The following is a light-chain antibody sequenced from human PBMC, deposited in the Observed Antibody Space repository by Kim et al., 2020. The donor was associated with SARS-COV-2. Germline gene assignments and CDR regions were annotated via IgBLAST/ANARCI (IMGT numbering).Light chain of an antibody. J-gene: IGKJ1*01. Sequence: DIQMTQSPSSLSASVGDRVTITCRASQGISNSLAWYQQKPGNGPKVLIYDASTLQSGVPSRFSGSGSGTDFTLTISSLQPEDVATYYCQKYNSAPWTLGQGTKVDIK. V-gene: IGKV1-27*01. CDR2: DAS. CDR1: QGISNS. CDR3: QKYNSAPWT.